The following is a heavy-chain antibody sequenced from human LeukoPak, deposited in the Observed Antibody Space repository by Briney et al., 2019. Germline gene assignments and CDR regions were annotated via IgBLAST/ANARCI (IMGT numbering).Heavy chain of an antibody. D-gene: IGHD3-22*01. CDR1: GYTFTSYG. J-gene: IGHJ4*02. Sequence: ASVKVSCTASGYTFTSYGISWVRQAPGQGLEWMGWISAYNGNTNYAQKLQGRVTMTTDTSTSTAYMELRSLRSDDTAVYYCAREGLYDSSGYYLPVYGHWGQGTLVTVSS. CDR3: AREGLYDSSGYYLPVYGH. CDR2: ISAYNGNT. V-gene: IGHV1-18*01.